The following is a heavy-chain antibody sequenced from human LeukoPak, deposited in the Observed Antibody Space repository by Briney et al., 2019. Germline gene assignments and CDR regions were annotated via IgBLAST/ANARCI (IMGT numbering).Heavy chain of an antibody. CDR1: GGSISSYY. J-gene: IGHJ4*02. D-gene: IGHD7-27*01. CDR2: IYYSGST. Sequence: SETLSLTCTVSGGSISSYYWSWIRQPAGKGLEWIGSIYYSGSTYYNPTLKSRVTISVDTSKNQFSLKLSSVTAADTAVYYCARRGWGQYYFDYWGQGTLVTVSS. CDR3: ARRGWGQYYFDY. V-gene: IGHV4-59*05.